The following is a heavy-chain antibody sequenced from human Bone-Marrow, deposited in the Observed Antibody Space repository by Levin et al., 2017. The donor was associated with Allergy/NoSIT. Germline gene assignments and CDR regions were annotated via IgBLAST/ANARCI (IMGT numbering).Heavy chain of an antibody. CDR2: IYYDGSS. D-gene: IGHD2-8*02. J-gene: IGHJ3*02. CDR1: GTSISYYY. Sequence: SETLSLTCTVSGTSISYYYWSWVRQPPGMGLQHIAYIYYDGSSNYNPSLKRRASTSVDTSKNQFSLKLTSVTAADTGVYYCARDAITPTGGGNGFDIWGQGTMVSVSS. V-gene: IGHV4-59*01. CDR3: ARDAITPTGGGNGFDI.